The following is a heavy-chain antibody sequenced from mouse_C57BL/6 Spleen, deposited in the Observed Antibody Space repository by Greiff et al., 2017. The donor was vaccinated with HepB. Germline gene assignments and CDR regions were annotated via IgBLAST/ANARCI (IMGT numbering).Heavy chain of an antibody. D-gene: IGHD1-1*01. Sequence: EVQLVESGGGLVQPGGSMKLSCAASGFTFSDAWMDWVRQSPEKGLEWVAEIRNKANNHATYYAESVKGRFTISRDDSKSSVYLQMNSLRAEDTGIYYCTRHYGSSYPYYFDYWGQGTTLTVSS. V-gene: IGHV6-6*01. CDR2: IRNKANNHAT. J-gene: IGHJ2*01. CDR1: GFTFSDAW. CDR3: TRHYGSSYPYYFDY.